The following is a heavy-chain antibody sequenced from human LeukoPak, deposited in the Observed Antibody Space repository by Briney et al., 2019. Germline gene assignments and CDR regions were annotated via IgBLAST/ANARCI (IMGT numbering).Heavy chain of an antibody. CDR1: GHTFTGYY. V-gene: IGHV1-2*02. J-gene: IGHJ4*02. D-gene: IGHD1-26*01. Sequence: GASVKVSCKASGHTFTGYYIHWVRQAPGQGLEWMGWINPNNGGTKYTQTFLGRVTMTGDTSINTAYMEVTSLRSDDTAVYYCTRRLGGSSEGYDYWGQGTLVTVSS. CDR3: TRRLGGSSEGYDY. CDR2: INPNNGGT.